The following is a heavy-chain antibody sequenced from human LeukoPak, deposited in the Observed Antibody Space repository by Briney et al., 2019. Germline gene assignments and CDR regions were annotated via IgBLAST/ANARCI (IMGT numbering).Heavy chain of an antibody. J-gene: IGHJ5*02. CDR2: ISSNSGSI. CDR3: ARVRSPYSSKRSGSWFDP. Sequence: GRSLRLSCAASGFTFDNYAMHWVRQAPGKGLEWVSGISSNSGSIGYADSVKGRFAISRDNSKNTLYLQMNSLRAEDTAVYYCARVRSPYSSKRSGSWFDPWGQGTLVTVSS. CDR1: GFTFDNYA. V-gene: IGHV3-9*01. D-gene: IGHD6-13*01.